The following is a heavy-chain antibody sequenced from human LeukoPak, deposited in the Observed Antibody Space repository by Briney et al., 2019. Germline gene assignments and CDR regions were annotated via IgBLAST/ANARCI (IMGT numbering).Heavy chain of an antibody. CDR2: INPNTGGT. V-gene: IGHV1-2*02. CDR1: GYTFTGYY. CDR3: ARPKDSGYDYFDP. J-gene: IGHJ5*02. D-gene: IGHD5-12*01. Sequence: ASVKVSCKASGYTFTGYYMHWVRQAPGQGLESMGWINPNTGGTYYAQKFQGRVTMTRDTSISTAYMELSSLISDDTAVYYCARPKDSGYDYFDPWGQATLVTVSS.